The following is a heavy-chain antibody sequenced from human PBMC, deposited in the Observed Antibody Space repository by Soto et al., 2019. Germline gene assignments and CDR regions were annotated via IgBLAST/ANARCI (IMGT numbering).Heavy chain of an antibody. CDR1: GYTFTGYY. CDR2: INPNSGGT. Sequence: GASVKVSCEASGYTFTGYYMHWVRQAPGQGLEWMGWINPNSGGTNYAQKFQGWVTMTRDTSISTAYMELSRLRSDDTAVYYCARDSSIAASSEFDYWGQGTLVTVSS. V-gene: IGHV1-2*04. CDR3: ARDSSIAASSEFDY. D-gene: IGHD6-6*01. J-gene: IGHJ4*02.